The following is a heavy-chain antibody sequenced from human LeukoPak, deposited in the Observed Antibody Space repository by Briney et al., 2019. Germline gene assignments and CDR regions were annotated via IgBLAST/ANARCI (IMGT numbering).Heavy chain of an antibody. Sequence: PSQTLSLTCAVSGGSLSSGGYSWSWIRQPPGRGLEWIGYIYHSGSTYYNPSLKSRVTISVDRSKNQFSLKLSSVTAADTAVYYCARSGGYYYDSSGMPFDYWGQGTLVTVSS. CDR2: IYHSGST. CDR3: ARSGGYYYDSSGMPFDY. D-gene: IGHD3-22*01. J-gene: IGHJ4*02. CDR1: GGSLSSGGYS. V-gene: IGHV4-30-2*01.